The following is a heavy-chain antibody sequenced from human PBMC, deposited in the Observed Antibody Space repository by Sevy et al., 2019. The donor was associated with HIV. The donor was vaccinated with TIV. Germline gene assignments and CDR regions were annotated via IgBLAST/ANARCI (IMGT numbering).Heavy chain of an antibody. CDR1: GGTFSSDA. D-gene: IGHD2-15*01. CDR2: IIPMFGTA. J-gene: IGHJ6*02. V-gene: IGHV1-69*13. CDR3: ARGRRLSGGNDYYYYYGIDV. Sequence: SVKVSCKASGGTFSSDAISWVRQAPGQGLEWMGGIIPMFGTANYAQKFQRRVTITADESTSTAYMDLSSLRSEDTAVYYCARGRRLSGGNDYYYYYGIDVGGQGTTVTVSS.